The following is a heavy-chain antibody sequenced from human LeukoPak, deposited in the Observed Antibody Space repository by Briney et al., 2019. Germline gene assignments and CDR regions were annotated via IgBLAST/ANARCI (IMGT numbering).Heavy chain of an antibody. CDR1: GFTFNAYG. CDR2: VHYDGTNK. CDR3: ARESGIAAALDL. J-gene: IGHJ5*02. V-gene: IGHV3-30*02. Sequence: GGSLRLSCAASGFTFNAYGMHWVRQAPGKGLEWVAFVHYDGTNKDYADSVMGRFTISRDNSKNRLYLQMSSLRPEDTAVYYCARESGIAAALDLWGQGTLVTVSS. D-gene: IGHD6-13*01.